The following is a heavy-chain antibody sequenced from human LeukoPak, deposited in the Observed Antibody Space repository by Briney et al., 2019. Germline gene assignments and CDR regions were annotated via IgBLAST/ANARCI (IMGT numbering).Heavy chain of an antibody. V-gene: IGHV3-23*01. CDR3: ANRGNTVTTLDY. CDR1: GLTFSSYV. CDR2: ISASGGST. D-gene: IGHD4-11*01. J-gene: IGHJ4*02. Sequence: GGSLRLSCAASGLTFSSYVMNWVRQAPGKGLEWVSTISASGGSTYYADSVKGRFTISRDNSKNTLYLQMDSLRAEDTAIYYCANRGNTVTTLDYWGQGTLVTVSS.